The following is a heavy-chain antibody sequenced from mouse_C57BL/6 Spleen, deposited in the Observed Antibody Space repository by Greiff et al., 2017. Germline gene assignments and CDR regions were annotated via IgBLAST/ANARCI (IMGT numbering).Heavy chain of an antibody. Sequence: VQLQQSGAELVKPGASVKISCKASGYAFSSYWMNWVKQRPGKGLEWIGQIYPGDGDTNYNGKFKGKATLTADKSSSTAYMQLSSLTSEDSAVYFCARRRTTVDYYAMDYWGQGTSVTVSS. CDR3: ARRRTTVDYYAMDY. CDR2: IYPGDGDT. CDR1: GYAFSSYW. D-gene: IGHD1-1*01. V-gene: IGHV1-80*01. J-gene: IGHJ4*01.